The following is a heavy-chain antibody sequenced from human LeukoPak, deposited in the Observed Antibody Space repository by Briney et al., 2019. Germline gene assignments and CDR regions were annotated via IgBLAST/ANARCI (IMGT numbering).Heavy chain of an antibody. V-gene: IGHV5-51*04. Sequence: GASLKTSCRGSGYSFSTYWIGWVRQMPGKGLGWMGSIYPGDSDTRYSPSFQGQVTMSADKPINTAYLQWSSLQASDTAIYYCATYSSSWWEIDYWGQGTLVTVSS. D-gene: IGHD2-2*01. CDR3: ATYSSSWWEIDY. J-gene: IGHJ4*02. CDR1: GYSFSTYW. CDR2: IYPGDSDT.